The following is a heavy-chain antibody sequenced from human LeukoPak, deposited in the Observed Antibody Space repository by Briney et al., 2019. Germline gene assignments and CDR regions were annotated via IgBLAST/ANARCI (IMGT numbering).Heavy chain of an antibody. CDR1: GGSISSGSYY. CDR3: ARDLIKGARFDP. J-gene: IGHJ5*02. CDR2: IYTSGST. V-gene: IGHV4-61*09. Sequence: PSQTLSLTCTVSGGSISSGSYYWSWIRQPAGKGLEWIGHIYTSGSTNYNPSLKSRVTISVDTSKNQFSLKLSSVTAADTAVYYCARDLIKGARFDPWGQGTLVTVSS. D-gene: IGHD3-16*01.